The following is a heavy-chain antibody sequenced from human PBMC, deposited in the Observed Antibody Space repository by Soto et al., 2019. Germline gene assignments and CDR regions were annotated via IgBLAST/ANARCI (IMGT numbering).Heavy chain of an antibody. D-gene: IGHD1-26*01. J-gene: IGHJ5*02. CDR2: IIPILGIA. Sequence: GASVKVSCKASGGTFSSYTISWVRQAPGQGLEWMGRIIPILGIANYAQKFQGRVTITADKSTSTAYMELSSLRSEDTAVYYCARESPHYLHSFDPWGQGTLVTVSS. CDR1: GGTFSSYT. V-gene: IGHV1-69*04. CDR3: ARESPHYLHSFDP.